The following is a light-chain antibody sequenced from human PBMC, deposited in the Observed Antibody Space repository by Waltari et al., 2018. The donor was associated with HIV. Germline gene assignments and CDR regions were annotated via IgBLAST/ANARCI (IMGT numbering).Light chain of an antibody. CDR3: QQYYTLRST. CDR1: RTVLYNRNY. CDR2: CAS. V-gene: IGKV4-1*01. J-gene: IGKJ4*01. Sequence: DIVMTQSPDSLAVSLGARATVTCTSSRTVLYNRNYLAWYQQKPGQAPKVLIYCASTRAFGVPDRFSGSGSGTDFSLTISRVQADDVAIYYCQQYYTLRSTFGGGTKIEI.